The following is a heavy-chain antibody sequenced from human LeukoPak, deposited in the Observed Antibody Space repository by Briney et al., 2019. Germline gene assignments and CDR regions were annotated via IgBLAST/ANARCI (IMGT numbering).Heavy chain of an antibody. CDR2: ISGSGGST. V-gene: IGHV3-23*01. D-gene: IGHD3-3*01. CDR1: GFTFSTYA. CDR3: AKGRPFGVVISDFDY. Sequence: GGSLRLSCAASGFTFSTYAMAWVRQAPGKGLEWVSAISGSGGSTYYADSVKGRFTISRDNSKNTLCLQMNSLRAEDTAVYYCAKGRPFGVVISDFDYWGQGTLVTVSS. J-gene: IGHJ4*02.